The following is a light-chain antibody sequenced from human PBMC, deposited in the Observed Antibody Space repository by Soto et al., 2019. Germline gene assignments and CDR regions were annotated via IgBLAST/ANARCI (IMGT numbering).Light chain of an antibody. CDR3: TSCITANTRCV. J-gene: IGLJ1*01. CDR1: SSDLGTYNY. CDR2: EVN. Sequence: QSARNQPAYVSGAPGQSSTISCTGTSSDLGTYNYVSWFQQHPGKVPKLVIFEVNYRPSGVSDRFSGSKSGNTASLTITGLQAEDEADYYCTSCITANTRCVFGSGTKVTVL. V-gene: IGLV2-14*01.